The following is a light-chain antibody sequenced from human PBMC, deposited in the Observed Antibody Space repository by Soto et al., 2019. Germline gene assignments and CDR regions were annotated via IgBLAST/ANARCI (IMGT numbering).Light chain of an antibody. Sequence: EIVMTQSPATLSVSPGERATLSYWASQSVSSYLAWYQQKPGQAPRLLIYDASNRATGIPARFSGSGSGTDFTLTISSLEPEDFAVYYCQQRSNWPRTFGQGTRLEIK. V-gene: IGKV3-11*01. CDR2: DAS. CDR1: QSVSSY. J-gene: IGKJ5*01. CDR3: QQRSNWPRT.